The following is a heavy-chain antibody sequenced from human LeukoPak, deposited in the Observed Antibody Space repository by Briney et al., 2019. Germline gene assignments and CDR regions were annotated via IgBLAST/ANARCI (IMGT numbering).Heavy chain of an antibody. Sequence: PGGSLRLSCAASGFTFSPYSMNWVRQAPGKGLEWVSYISHTSSTIYYADSVKGRFTISRDNAKNSVYLHMNSLRVEDTAVYYCARGPPCGSRTDYFDYWGQGTLVTVSS. CDR2: ISHTSSTI. CDR3: ARGPPCGSRTDYFDY. CDR1: GFTFSPYS. D-gene: IGHD3-10*01. V-gene: IGHV3-48*04. J-gene: IGHJ4*02.